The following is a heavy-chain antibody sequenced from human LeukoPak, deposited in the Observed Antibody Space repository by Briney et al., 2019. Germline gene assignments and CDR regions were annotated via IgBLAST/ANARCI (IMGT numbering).Heavy chain of an antibody. CDR1: GYTFTDYH. Sequence: ASVKVSCKASGYTFTDYHMHWVRQAPGQGLKWMGWINPNSGDTNYAQKFQGRVTMTRDTSISTTYMELSRLRSDDTAVYYCARDNYNWMFDYWGQGTLVTVSS. D-gene: IGHD1-20*01. V-gene: IGHV1-2*02. CDR2: INPNSGDT. CDR3: ARDNYNWMFDY. J-gene: IGHJ4*02.